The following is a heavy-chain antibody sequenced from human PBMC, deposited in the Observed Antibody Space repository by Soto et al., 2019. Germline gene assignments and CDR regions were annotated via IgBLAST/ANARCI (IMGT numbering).Heavy chain of an antibody. CDR3: ARERRSLYGSGRVANWFDP. CDR2: INHSGST. D-gene: IGHD3-10*01. CDR1: GGSFSGYY. Sequence: PSETLSLTCAVYGGSFSGYYWSWIRQPPGKGLEWIGEINHSGSTNYNPSLKSRVTISVDTPKNQFSLKLSSVTAADTAVYYCARERRSLYGSGRVANWFDPWGQGTLVTVSS. V-gene: IGHV4-34*01. J-gene: IGHJ5*02.